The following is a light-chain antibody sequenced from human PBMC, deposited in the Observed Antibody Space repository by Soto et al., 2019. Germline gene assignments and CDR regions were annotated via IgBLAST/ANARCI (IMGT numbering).Light chain of an antibody. V-gene: IGKV1D-16*01. CDR3: QQYDSYTIT. Sequence: DIQMTQSPSSLSASVGDRVTITCRASQGIRNLLVWYQQKPEKAPKSLIYGTSNLESGVPSRFSGSGSETDYTLTISSLQPEDFATYYCQQYDSYTITFGQGTRLEIK. CDR1: QGIRNL. J-gene: IGKJ5*01. CDR2: GTS.